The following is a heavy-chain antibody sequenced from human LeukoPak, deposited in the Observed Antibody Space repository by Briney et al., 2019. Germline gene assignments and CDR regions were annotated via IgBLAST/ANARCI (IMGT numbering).Heavy chain of an antibody. CDR2: INHSGST. J-gene: IGHJ5*02. D-gene: IGHD3-10*01. Sequence: KPSETLSLTCAVYGGSFSGYYWSWVRQPPGKGLEWIGEINHSGSTNYNPSLKSRVTISVDTSKDQFSLKLSSVTAADTAVYYCARGLGSGSNRYNWFDPWGQGTLVTVSS. CDR3: ARGLGSGSNRYNWFDP. CDR1: GGSFSGYY. V-gene: IGHV4-34*01.